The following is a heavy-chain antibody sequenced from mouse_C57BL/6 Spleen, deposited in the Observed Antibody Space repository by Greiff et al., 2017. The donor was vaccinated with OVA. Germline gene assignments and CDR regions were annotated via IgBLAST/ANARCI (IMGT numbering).Heavy chain of an antibody. CDR2: ISYDGSN. CDR1: GYSITSGYY. Sequence: EVKLQESGPGLVKPSQSLSLTCSVTGYSITSGYYWNWIRQFPGNKLEWMGYISYDGSNNYNPSLKNRISITRDTSKNQFFLKLNSVTTEDTATYYCARGNWERNFDYWGQGTTLTVSS. CDR3: ARGNWERNFDY. D-gene: IGHD4-1*01. J-gene: IGHJ2*01. V-gene: IGHV3-6*01.